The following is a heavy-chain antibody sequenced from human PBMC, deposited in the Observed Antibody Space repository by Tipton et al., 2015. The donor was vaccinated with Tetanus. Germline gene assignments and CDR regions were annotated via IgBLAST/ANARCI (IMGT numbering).Heavy chain of an antibody. CDR3: LSGSYYRA. Sequence: QSGAEVKKPGASVKVSCKASDYTFTKFDVSWVRQAPGQGLEWMGRINNNHGNDGNTNYAQNFQGRVTMTTDTSTRTSYMELRGLTSDDTAVYYCLSGSYYRAWGQGILVTVSS. J-gene: IGHJ5*02. CDR1: DYTFTKFD. V-gene: IGHV1-18*01. CDR2: INNNHGNDGNT. D-gene: IGHD1-26*01.